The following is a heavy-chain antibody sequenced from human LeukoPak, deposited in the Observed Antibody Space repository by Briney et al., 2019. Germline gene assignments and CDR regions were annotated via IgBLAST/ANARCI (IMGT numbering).Heavy chain of an antibody. V-gene: IGHV4-34*01. J-gene: IGHJ3*02. CDR2: INHSGSN. CDR1: GGSFSGYY. Sequence: SETLSLTCAVYGGSFSGYYWTWIRQPPGKGLEWIGEINHSGSNKYNPSLKSRVTISVDTSKNQFSLKLSSVTAADTAVYYCARSVSAGRHDIWGQGTMVTVSS. D-gene: IGHD2-15*01. CDR3: ARSVSAGRHDI.